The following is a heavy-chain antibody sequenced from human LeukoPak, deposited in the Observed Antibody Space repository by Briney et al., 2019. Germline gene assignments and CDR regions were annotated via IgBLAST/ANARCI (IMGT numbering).Heavy chain of an antibody. Sequence: TSETLSLTCTVSGGSISSYYWSWIRQPPGKGLKWVGYIYYSGTTNYNPSLKSRVTISVDTSKNQFSLKLTSVTAADTAVYYCARTPYYYDSSGYLAHYFDYWGQGTLVTVSS. CDR3: ARTPYYYDSSGYLAHYFDY. CDR2: IYYSGTT. J-gene: IGHJ4*02. CDR1: GGSISSYY. D-gene: IGHD3-22*01. V-gene: IGHV4-59*01.